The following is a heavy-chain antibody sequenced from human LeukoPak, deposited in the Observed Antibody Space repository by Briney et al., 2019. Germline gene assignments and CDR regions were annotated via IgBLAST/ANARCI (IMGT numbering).Heavy chain of an antibody. CDR2: IWYDGSNK. CDR3: AKGGLVPAATNYSYYYGRDV. CDR1: GFTFSSYG. V-gene: IGHV3-33*06. D-gene: IGHD2-2*01. Sequence: GRSLRLSCAGSGFTFSSYGMHWVRQAPGKGLEGVAVIWYDGSNKDYADSVKARFTIARDNSKNTLYLQMHSLKAEDTDVYYCAKGGLVPAATNYSYYYGRDVWGQGTTVTVSS. J-gene: IGHJ6*02.